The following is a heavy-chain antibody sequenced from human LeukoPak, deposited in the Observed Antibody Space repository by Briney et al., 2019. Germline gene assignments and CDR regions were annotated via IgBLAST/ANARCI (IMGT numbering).Heavy chain of an antibody. Sequence: SETLSLTCTVSGGSISSGDDYWSWIRQPPGKGLEWIGYIYYSGSTYYNPSLKSRVTISVDTSKNQFSLKLSSVTAADTAVYYCARDVSPYSNYGYAFDIWGQGTMVTVSS. CDR3: ARDVSPYSNYGYAFDI. D-gene: IGHD4-11*01. CDR1: GGSISSGDDY. J-gene: IGHJ3*02. CDR2: IYYSGST. V-gene: IGHV4-30-4*08.